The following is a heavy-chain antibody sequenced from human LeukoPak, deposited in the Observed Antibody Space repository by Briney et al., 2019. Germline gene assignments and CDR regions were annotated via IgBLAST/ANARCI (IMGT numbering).Heavy chain of an antibody. Sequence: GGSLRLSCSGFGFTFRSFWMGWVRQAPGKGLEWVSGISWNSGSIGYADSVKGRFTISRDNAKNSLYLQMNSLRAEDTALYYCAKDMGLGGDSYGMDVWGQGTTVTVSS. J-gene: IGHJ6*02. V-gene: IGHV3-9*01. D-gene: IGHD2-21*02. CDR3: AKDMGLGGDSYGMDV. CDR2: ISWNSGSI. CDR1: GFTFRSFW.